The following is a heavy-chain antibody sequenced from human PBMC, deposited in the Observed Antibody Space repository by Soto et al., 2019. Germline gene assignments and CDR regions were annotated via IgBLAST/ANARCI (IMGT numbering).Heavy chain of an antibody. V-gene: IGHV5-51*01. CDR1: GYIFSSYW. Sequence: GESLKISCKGSGYIFSSYWIAWVRQMPGKGLEWMGIIYPGDSHKRYSRSFQAQLTMSADKSLNTAYVQWRSLEASDTGIYYCARLGSSLYGGYYDMDLWGQGTTVTVSS. J-gene: IGHJ6*02. D-gene: IGHD2-2*01. CDR2: IYPGDSHK. CDR3: ARLGSSLYGGYYDMDL.